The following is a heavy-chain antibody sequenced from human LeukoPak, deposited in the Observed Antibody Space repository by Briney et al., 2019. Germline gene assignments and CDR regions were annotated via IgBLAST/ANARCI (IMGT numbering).Heavy chain of an antibody. CDR1: GFTFSSYA. J-gene: IGHJ4*02. CDR3: AKDLDIVATMQGY. D-gene: IGHD5-12*01. V-gene: IGHV3-23*01. Sequence: GGSLRLSCAASGFTFSSYAMSWVRQAPGKGLEWVSGIIDSGDITYYADSVKGRFTISRDNSKNTLYLQMNSLRAEDTAVYYCAKDLDIVATMQGYWGQGTLVTVSS. CDR2: IIDSGDIT.